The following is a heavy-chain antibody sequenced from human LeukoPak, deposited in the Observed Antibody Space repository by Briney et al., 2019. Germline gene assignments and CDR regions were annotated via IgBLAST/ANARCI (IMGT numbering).Heavy chain of an antibody. V-gene: IGHV1-3*03. J-gene: IGHJ4*02. D-gene: IGHD4-17*01. CDR3: ARGAPHDYGDYGFSYYFYY. CDR1: GYTFTSYA. Sequence: ASVKVSCKASGYTFTSYAMHWVRQAPGQRLEWMGWINAGNGNTKYSQEFQGRVTITRDTSASTAYMELSSLRSEDMAVYYCARGAPHDYGDYGFSYYFYYWGQGTLVTVSS. CDR2: INAGNGNT.